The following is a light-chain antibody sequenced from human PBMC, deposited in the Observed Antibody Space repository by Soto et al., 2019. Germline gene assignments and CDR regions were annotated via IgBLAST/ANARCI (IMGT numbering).Light chain of an antibody. CDR3: CSYAGRATYV. V-gene: IGLV2-14*01. CDR1: SSDVGGYNY. Sequence: QSVLTQPASVSGSPGQSITISCTGTSSDVGGYNYVSWYQQHPGKAPKLMIYEVSNRPSGVSHRFSGSKSGNTASLTISGLQAEDEANYYCCSYAGRATYVFGGGTKLTVL. J-gene: IGLJ2*01. CDR2: EVS.